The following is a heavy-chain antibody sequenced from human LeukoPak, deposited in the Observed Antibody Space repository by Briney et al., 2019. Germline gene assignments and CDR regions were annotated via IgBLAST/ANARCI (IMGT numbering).Heavy chain of an antibody. CDR3: ARHPGASFDS. D-gene: IGHD7-27*01. Sequence: SETLSLTCTVSGGSISGYYWNWIRQPPGKGLEWIGYIYYSGSTSYNPSLKSRVTISIDRSKNLFSLKLTSVTVADTAVYFCARHPGASFDSWGQGNLVTVSS. J-gene: IGHJ4*02. CDR2: IYYSGST. V-gene: IGHV4-59*08. CDR1: GGSISGYY.